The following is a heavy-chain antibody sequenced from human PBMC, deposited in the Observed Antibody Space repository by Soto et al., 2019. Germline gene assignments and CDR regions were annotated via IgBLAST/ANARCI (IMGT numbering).Heavy chain of an antibody. CDR3: ARLEYYDFWSGYQDDAFDI. Sequence: SETLSLTCTVSGGSISSSSYYWGWIRQRPGKGLEWIGSIYYSGSTYYNPSLKSRVTISVDTSKNQFSLKLSSVTAADTAVYYCARLEYYDFWSGYQDDAFDIWGQGTMVTVSS. CDR2: IYYSGST. V-gene: IGHV4-39*01. D-gene: IGHD3-3*01. CDR1: GGSISSSSYY. J-gene: IGHJ3*02.